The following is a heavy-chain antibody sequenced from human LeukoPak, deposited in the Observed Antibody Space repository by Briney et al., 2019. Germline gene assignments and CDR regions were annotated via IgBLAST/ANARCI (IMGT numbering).Heavy chain of an antibody. CDR2: ISPRSDYI. CDR1: GGSISSYY. Sequence: ETLSLTCTVSGGSISSYYWSWIRQPPGKGLEWVSSISPRSDYIYYADSLKGRFTISRDNAKDSLYLQMNSLRAEDTAVYYCSRGGTDNPFNSWGQGTLVTVSS. CDR3: SRGGTDNPFNS. V-gene: IGHV3-21*01. J-gene: IGHJ4*02. D-gene: IGHD1-1*01.